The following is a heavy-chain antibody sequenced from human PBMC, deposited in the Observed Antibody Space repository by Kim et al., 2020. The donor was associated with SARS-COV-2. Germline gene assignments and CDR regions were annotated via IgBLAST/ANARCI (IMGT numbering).Heavy chain of an antibody. CDR2: ISYDGINK. V-gene: IGHV3-30-3*01. Sequence: GGSLRLSCAASGFTFSSYAMHWVRQAPGKGLEWVAVISYDGINKYYADSVKGRFTISRDNSKNTLYLQMNSLRAEDTAVYYCARSIAGRYYYGMDVWCQG. D-gene: IGHD6-6*01. CDR3: ARSIAGRYYYGMDV. CDR1: GFTFSSYA. J-gene: IGHJ6*02.